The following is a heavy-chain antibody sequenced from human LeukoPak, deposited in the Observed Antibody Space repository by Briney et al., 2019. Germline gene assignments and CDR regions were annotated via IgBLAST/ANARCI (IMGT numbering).Heavy chain of an antibody. D-gene: IGHD6-6*01. CDR1: GFTFGTYA. Sequence: GVSLRLSCAASGFTFGTYAMSWVRQAPGMGLEWVSGISGSGGSTNYADSVKGRFTISRDNSKNTLYLQMNSLRAEDTAVYYCAKDIKGIAARLRAFDIWGQGTMVTVSS. CDR3: AKDIKGIAARLRAFDI. J-gene: IGHJ3*02. CDR2: ISGSGGST. V-gene: IGHV3-23*01.